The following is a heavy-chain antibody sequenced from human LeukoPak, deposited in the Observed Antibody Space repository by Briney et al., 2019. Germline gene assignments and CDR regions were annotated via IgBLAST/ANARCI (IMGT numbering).Heavy chain of an antibody. J-gene: IGHJ4*02. V-gene: IGHV3-21*01. CDR3: AIVRGYSYGIDY. Sequence: GGSLRLSCAALGFTFRSYSMNWVRQAPGKGLEWVSSISSSSSYIYYADSVKGRFTISRDNAKNSLYLQMNSLSAEDTAVYYCAIVRGYSYGIDYWGQGTLVTVSS. CDR1: GFTFRSYS. CDR2: ISSSSSYI. D-gene: IGHD5-18*01.